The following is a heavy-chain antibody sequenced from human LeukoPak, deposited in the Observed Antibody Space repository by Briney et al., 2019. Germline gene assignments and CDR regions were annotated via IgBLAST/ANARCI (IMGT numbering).Heavy chain of an antibody. CDR1: GFTFSNYA. CDR3: ARDSTYYYDSGSSGPHYFDN. D-gene: IGHD3-10*01. J-gene: IGHJ4*02. CDR2: ISSGGTYE. V-gene: IGHV3-30*01. Sequence: GGSLRLSCAASGFTFSNYAMHWVRQAPGKGLEWVSLISSGGTYEYYADSVKGRFTISRDNTKNTLYLQLNSLRAEDTAVYYCARDSTYYYDSGSSGPHYFDNWGQGPLVPVSS.